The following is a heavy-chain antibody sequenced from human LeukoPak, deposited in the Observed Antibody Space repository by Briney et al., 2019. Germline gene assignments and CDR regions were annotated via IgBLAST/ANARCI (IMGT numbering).Heavy chain of an antibody. J-gene: IGHJ4*02. Sequence: SETLSLTCTVSGGSISSGYYWGWIRQPPGKGLEWIGSIYHSGSTYYNPSLKSRVTISVDTSKNQFSLKLSSVTAADTAVYYCARRMIPNYHGSGSRFDYWGQGTLVTVSS. D-gene: IGHD3-10*01. CDR3: ARRMIPNYHGSGSRFDY. CDR1: GGSISSGYY. V-gene: IGHV4-38-2*02. CDR2: IYHSGST.